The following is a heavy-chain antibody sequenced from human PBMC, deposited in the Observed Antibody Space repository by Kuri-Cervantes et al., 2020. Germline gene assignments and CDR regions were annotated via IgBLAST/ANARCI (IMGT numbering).Heavy chain of an antibody. Sequence: GESLKISCAASGFTFSSYGMHWVRQAPGKGLEWVAVISYDGSNKYYADSVKGRFTISRDNSKNTLYLQMNSLRAEDTAVYYCAKDGQWPIDYWGQGNLVTVSS. D-gene: IGHD6-19*01. J-gene: IGHJ4*02. CDR1: GFTFSSYG. CDR3: AKDGQWPIDY. CDR2: ISYDGSNK. V-gene: IGHV3-30*18.